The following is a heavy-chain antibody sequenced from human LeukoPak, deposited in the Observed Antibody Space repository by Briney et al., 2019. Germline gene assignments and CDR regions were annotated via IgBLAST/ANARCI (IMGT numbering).Heavy chain of an antibody. Sequence: ASVKVSCKASAYTFTSYGISWVRQAPGQGLERVGWISAYNGNTNYAQKLQGRVTMTTDTSTSTAYMELRSLRSDDTAVYYCARDVWSYDSSGYYFNWFDPWGQGTLVTVSS. CDR1: AYTFTSYG. J-gene: IGHJ5*02. CDR3: ARDVWSYDSSGYYFNWFDP. D-gene: IGHD3-22*01. CDR2: ISAYNGNT. V-gene: IGHV1-18*01.